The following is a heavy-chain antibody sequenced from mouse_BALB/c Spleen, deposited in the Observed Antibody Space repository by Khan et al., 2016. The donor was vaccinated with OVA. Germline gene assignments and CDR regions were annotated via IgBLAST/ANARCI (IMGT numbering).Heavy chain of an antibody. CDR3: ARMARTIN. CDR2: INSNGGST. J-gene: IGHJ2*01. CDR1: GFTFSSYG. Sequence: EVELVESGGGLVQPGGSLNLSCAASGFTFSSYGMSWVRQTQDKRLELVATINSNGGSTYYPDSVKGRFTISRDNAKNTLYLQMSSLKSEDTAMYYCARMARTINWGQGTTLTVSS. V-gene: IGHV5-6-3*01.